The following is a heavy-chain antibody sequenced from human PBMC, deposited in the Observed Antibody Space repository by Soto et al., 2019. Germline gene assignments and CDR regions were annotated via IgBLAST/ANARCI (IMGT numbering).Heavy chain of an antibody. D-gene: IGHD2-15*01. J-gene: IGHJ4*02. V-gene: IGHV3-30*18. CDR2: ISYDGSNK. CDR3: AKDKTPGYCSGGSCYPRDY. Sequence: QVQLVESGGGVVQPGRSLRLSCAASGFTFSSYGMHWVRQAPGKGLEWVAVISYDGSNKYYADSVKGRFTISRDNSKNTLYLQMNSLRAEDTAVYYCAKDKTPGYCSGGSCYPRDYWGQGTLVTVSS. CDR1: GFTFSSYG.